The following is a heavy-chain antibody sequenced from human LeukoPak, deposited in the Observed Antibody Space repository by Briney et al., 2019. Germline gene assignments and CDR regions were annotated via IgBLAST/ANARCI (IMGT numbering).Heavy chain of an antibody. CDR1: GFSFSSYG. V-gene: IGHV3-30*02. D-gene: IGHD6-19*01. J-gene: IGHJ4*02. CDR2: IRSDGSNK. CDR3: ARAQTYSSGPFDY. Sequence: GGSLRLSCAGSGFSFSSYGMHWVRQAPGKGLEWMAFIRSDGSNKYYADSVKGRFTISRDNSKNTLYLQMNSLRAEDTAVYYCARAQTYSSGPFDYWGQGTLVTVSS.